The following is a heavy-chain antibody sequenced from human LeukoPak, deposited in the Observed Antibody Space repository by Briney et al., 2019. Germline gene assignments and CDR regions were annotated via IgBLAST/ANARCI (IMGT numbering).Heavy chain of an antibody. CDR3: ARGATVTLFDY. Sequence: SETLSLTCTVSGYSISSGYYWGWVRQPPGKGLEWIGSIYHSGNTYYNPSLKSRVTISVDTSKNQFSLKLSSVTAADTAVYYCARGATVTLFDYWGQGTLVTVSS. J-gene: IGHJ4*02. V-gene: IGHV4-38-2*02. CDR2: IYHSGNT. D-gene: IGHD4-17*01. CDR1: GYSISSGYY.